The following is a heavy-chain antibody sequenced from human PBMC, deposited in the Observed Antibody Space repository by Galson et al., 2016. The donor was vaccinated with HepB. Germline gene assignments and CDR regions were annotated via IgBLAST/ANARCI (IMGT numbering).Heavy chain of an antibody. CDR2: LYYSGST. J-gene: IGHJ4*02. Sequence: SETLSLTCTVSDDSISSSRYYWGWIRQPPGKGLEWIGSLYYSGSTFYNPSLKSRVTLSADTSKTQFSLELNSVTAADTAVYYCARHGPVTTHFYWGQGTLVTVSS. CDR3: ARHGPVTTHFY. D-gene: IGHD4-11*01. CDR1: DDSISSSRYY. V-gene: IGHV4-39*01.